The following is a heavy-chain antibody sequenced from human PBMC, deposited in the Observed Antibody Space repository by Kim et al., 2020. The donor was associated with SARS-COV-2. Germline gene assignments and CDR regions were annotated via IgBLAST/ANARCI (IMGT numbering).Heavy chain of an antibody. J-gene: IGHJ4*02. Sequence: ASVKVSCKASGYTFTNYGFTWVRQAPGQGLEWLGWVSGNNGNTNYGQKFQDRVTMSTDTSTSTAYMELRSLRSDDTAVYYCARDWGAVAGYSPLDFWGPGTLVTVSS. CDR3: ARDWGAVAGYSPLDF. V-gene: IGHV1-18*01. CDR2: VSGNNGNT. CDR1: GYTFTNYG. D-gene: IGHD6-19*01.